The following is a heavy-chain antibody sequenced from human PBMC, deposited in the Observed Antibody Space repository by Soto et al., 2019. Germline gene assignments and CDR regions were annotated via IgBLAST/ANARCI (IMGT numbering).Heavy chain of an antibody. Sequence: PGGSLRLSCAASGFTFSNYWMNWVRQAPGKGLEWVANIKQDGSEKHYVDSVKGRFTISRDNAKNSMSLQIDSLRAEDTAVYYCARDRGLPAYCSGGSCFGYDYWGQGTLVTVSS. CDR1: GFTFSNYW. CDR3: ARDRGLPAYCSGGSCFGYDY. D-gene: IGHD2-15*01. J-gene: IGHJ4*02. CDR2: IKQDGSEK. V-gene: IGHV3-7*01.